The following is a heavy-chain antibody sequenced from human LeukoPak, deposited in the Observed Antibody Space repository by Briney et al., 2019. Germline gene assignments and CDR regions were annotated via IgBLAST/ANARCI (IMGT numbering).Heavy chain of an antibody. D-gene: IGHD6-13*01. Sequence: SVKVSCKAPGGTFSSYDISWVRQAPGQGLEWMRGIIPIFGTANYAQKFQGRVTITADESTSTAYMELSSLRSEDTAVYYCARTDIAAAGNWFDPWGQGTLVTVSS. CDR3: ARTDIAAAGNWFDP. CDR1: GGTFSSYD. J-gene: IGHJ5*02. V-gene: IGHV1-69*13. CDR2: IIPIFGTA.